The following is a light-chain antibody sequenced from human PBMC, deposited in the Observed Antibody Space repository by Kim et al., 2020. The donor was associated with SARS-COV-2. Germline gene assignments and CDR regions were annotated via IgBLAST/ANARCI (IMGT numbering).Light chain of an antibody. J-gene: IGKJ1*01. CDR2: GTS. CDR3: MYGSAVWT. V-gene: IGKV3-20*01. CDR1: QNPNGNY. Sequence: VVLTQSPATLSLSPGERATLSCRASQNPNGNYLAWYQQRPGQAPRLVIYGTSNRATGTPDRFSGSGSGRDFTLTISRLQPEDFAVYHCMYGSAVWTFGQGTKVDIK.